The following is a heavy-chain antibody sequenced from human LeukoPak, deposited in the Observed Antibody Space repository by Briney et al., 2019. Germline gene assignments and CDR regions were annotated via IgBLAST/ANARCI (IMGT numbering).Heavy chain of an antibody. Sequence: SETLSLTCTVSGYSMSSGYYWGWIRQPPGKGLEWIGSIYHSGSTYYNSSLKSRVTISLDTSKNQFSLKLSSVTAADTAVYYCARVWDCSGGSCYSGGYFDYWGQGTLVTVSS. CDR3: ARVWDCSGGSCYSGGYFDY. J-gene: IGHJ4*02. CDR1: GYSMSSGYY. D-gene: IGHD2-15*01. CDR2: IYHSGST. V-gene: IGHV4-38-2*02.